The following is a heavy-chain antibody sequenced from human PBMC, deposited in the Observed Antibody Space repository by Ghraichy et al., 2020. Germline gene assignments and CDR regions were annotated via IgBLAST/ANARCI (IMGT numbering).Heavy chain of an antibody. CDR1: GFAFSSHG. J-gene: IGHJ2*01. Sequence: GGSLRLSCAASGFAFSSHGVSWVRQDPGKGLEWVSAISAGGDMTFYADSVKGRFTISRDNSKSTLYLVMNSLRADDTAVYYCVKIGVIGLWYFDLWGRGTLVTVS. D-gene: IGHD2-21*01. CDR2: ISAGGDMT. V-gene: IGHV3-23*01. CDR3: VKIGVIGLWYFDL.